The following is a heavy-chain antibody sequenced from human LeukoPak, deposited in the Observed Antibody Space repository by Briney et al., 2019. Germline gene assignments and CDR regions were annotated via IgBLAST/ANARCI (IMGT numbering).Heavy chain of an antibody. CDR1: GYSINSGYY. J-gene: IGHJ5*02. D-gene: IGHD5-12*01. CDR3: ARDRFRYSGYDQNWFDP. CDR2: IYYSGST. Sequence: KSSETLYLTCTVSGYSINSGYYWGWIRQPPGKGLEWIGSIYYSGSTYYNPSLKSRVTISVDTSKNQFSLKLSSVTAADTAVYYCARDRFRYSGYDQNWFDPWGQGTLVTVSS. V-gene: IGHV4-38-2*02.